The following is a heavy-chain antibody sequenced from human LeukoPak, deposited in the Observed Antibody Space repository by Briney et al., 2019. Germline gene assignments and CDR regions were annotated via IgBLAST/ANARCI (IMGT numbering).Heavy chain of an antibody. D-gene: IGHD3-22*01. Sequence: GASVTVSCTASGYTFTVNYMHWVRQAPGQGLEWMGWINPNSGGTNYAQKFQGRVTMTRDTSISTAYMELSSLRSDDTAVYYCARGPLYYYDSSGPFDYWGQGTLVTVSS. CDR1: GYTFTVNY. J-gene: IGHJ4*02. CDR2: INPNSGGT. V-gene: IGHV1-2*02. CDR3: ARGPLYYYDSSGPFDY.